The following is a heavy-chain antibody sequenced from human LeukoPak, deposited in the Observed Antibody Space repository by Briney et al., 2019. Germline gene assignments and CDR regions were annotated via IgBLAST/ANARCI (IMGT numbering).Heavy chain of an antibody. J-gene: IGHJ4*02. Sequence: GGSLRLSCAAPGFTFSSYSMNWVSQAPGKGLEWVSYISSSSSMIYYADSVKGRFTISRDNAKNSLYLQMKSLRDEDTAIYYCARDYGDLPARVPYFDYWGQGTLVTVSS. CDR2: ISSSSSMI. D-gene: IGHD4-17*01. V-gene: IGHV3-48*02. CDR3: ARDYGDLPARVPYFDY. CDR1: GFTFSSYS.